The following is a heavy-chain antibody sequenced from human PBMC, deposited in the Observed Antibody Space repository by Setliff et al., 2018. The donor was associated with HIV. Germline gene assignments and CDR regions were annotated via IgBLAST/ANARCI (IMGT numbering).Heavy chain of an antibody. Sequence: SETLSLTCTVSGASFSRGSYYWGWVRQSPGKGLEWIGNIHYSGSIYYTPSLKSRVTISVDTSKIQFAMRLSSVTASDTAVYHCARRSRGIGGGSIFDFWGQGILVTVSS. CDR1: GASFSRGSYY. CDR3: ARRSRGIGGGSIFDF. D-gene: IGHD3-3*01. CDR2: IHYSGSI. V-gene: IGHV4-39*01. J-gene: IGHJ4*02.